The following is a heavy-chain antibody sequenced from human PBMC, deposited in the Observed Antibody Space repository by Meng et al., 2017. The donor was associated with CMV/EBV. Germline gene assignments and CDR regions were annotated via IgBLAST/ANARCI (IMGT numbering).Heavy chain of an antibody. D-gene: IGHD6-6*01. V-gene: IGHV3-21*01. CDR3: ARDTARLHYSYGMDV. CDR1: GFTFSSYS. CDR2: ISSSSSYI. Sequence: GESLKISCAASGFTFSSYSMNWVRQAPGKGLEWVSSISSSSSYIYYADSVKGRFTISRDNAKNSLYQQMNSLRAEDTAVYYCARDTARLHYSYGMDVWGQGNPGHRLL. J-gene: IGHJ6*02.